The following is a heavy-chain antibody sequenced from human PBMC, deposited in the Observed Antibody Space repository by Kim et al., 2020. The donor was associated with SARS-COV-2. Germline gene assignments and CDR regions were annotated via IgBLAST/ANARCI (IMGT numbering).Heavy chain of an antibody. CDR2: IIPIFGTA. J-gene: IGHJ4*02. Sequence: SVKVSCKASGGTFSSYAISWVRQAPGQGLEWMGGIIPIFGTANYAQKFQGRVTITADESTSTAYMELSSLRSEDTAVYYCARAIGQRDAHFDYWGQGTLVTVSS. D-gene: IGHD6-25*01. V-gene: IGHV1-69*13. CDR1: GGTFSSYA. CDR3: ARAIGQRDAHFDY.